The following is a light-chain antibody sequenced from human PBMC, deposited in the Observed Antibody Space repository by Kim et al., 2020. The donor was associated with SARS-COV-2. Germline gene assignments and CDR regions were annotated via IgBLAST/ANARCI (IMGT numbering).Light chain of an antibody. V-gene: IGKV3-11*01. CDR3: QQRNSWPPAVT. CDR2: DAS. Sequence: PGERATLSCRASQNIDTDLAGDQQRPGQAPRLLVYDASNRATGVPDRFSGSGSGTDFTLTISSLEPEDFSLYYCQQRNSWPPAVTFGGGTKVDIK. CDR1: QNIDTD. J-gene: IGKJ4*01.